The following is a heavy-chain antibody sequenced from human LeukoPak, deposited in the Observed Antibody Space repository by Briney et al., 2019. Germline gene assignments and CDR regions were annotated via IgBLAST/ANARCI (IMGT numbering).Heavy chain of an antibody. D-gene: IGHD3-9*01. J-gene: IGHJ6*02. Sequence: PGGSLRLSCAASQFTFSIYWMSWVRQAPGKGLEWVAVISYDGSNKYYADSVKGRFTISRDNSKNTLYLQMNSLRAEDTAVYYCAKPFEGAYYYYGMGVWGQGTTVTVSS. CDR2: ISYDGSNK. V-gene: IGHV3-30*18. CDR1: QFTFSIYW. CDR3: AKPFEGAYYYYGMGV.